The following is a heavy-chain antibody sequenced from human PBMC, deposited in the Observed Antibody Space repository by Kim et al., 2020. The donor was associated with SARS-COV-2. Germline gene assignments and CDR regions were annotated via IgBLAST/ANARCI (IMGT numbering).Heavy chain of an antibody. J-gene: IGHJ6*02. CDR2: ISSSSSTI. D-gene: IGHD3-22*01. Sequence: GGSLRLSCAASGFTFSSYSMNWVRQAPGKGLEWVSYISSSSSTIYYADSVKGRFTISRDNAKNSLYLQMNSLRDEDTAVYYCARGYPFPGDSSGYYTLYYYYGMDVWGQGTTVTVSS. CDR1: GFTFSSYS. CDR3: ARGYPFPGDSSGYYTLYYYYGMDV. V-gene: IGHV3-48*02.